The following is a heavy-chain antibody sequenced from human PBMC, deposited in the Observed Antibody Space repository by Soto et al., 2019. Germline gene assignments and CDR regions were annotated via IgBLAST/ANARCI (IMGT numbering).Heavy chain of an antibody. V-gene: IGHV3-9*01. CDR1: GFTFDDYV. Sequence: EVQLVESGGGLVQPGRSLRLSCAASGFTFDDYVMHWVRQAPGKGLEWVSGISWNSGSIGYADSVKGRFTISRDNAKNSLYLQMNSLRAEDTALYYCAKDGQVAGTEYWYFDLWGRGTLVTVSS. D-gene: IGHD6-19*01. CDR3: AKDGQVAGTEYWYFDL. CDR2: ISWNSGSI. J-gene: IGHJ2*01.